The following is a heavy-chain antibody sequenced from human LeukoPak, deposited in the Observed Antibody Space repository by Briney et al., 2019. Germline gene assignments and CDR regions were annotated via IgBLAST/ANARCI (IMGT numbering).Heavy chain of an antibody. CDR2: IYGGHTA. Sequence: AGSLLLSCAASGFTVSTVYMTWVRQAPGKGLEWVSVIYGGHTAYYAHSVKDRFTISRDNPKNTLNLQMNSLRAEDTAVYYCAREIGQLGGAFDIWGQGTGDRVSS. CDR3: AREIGQLGGAFDI. J-gene: IGHJ3*02. D-gene: IGHD7-27*01. V-gene: IGHV3-53*01. CDR1: GFTVSTVY.